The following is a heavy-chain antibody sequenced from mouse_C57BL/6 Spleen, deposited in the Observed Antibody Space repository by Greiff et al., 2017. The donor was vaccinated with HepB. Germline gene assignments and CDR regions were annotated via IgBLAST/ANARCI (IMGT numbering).Heavy chain of an antibody. J-gene: IGHJ4*01. Sequence: QVQLQQPGAELVKPGASVKLSCKASGYTFTSYWMHWVKQRPGHGLEWIGMIHPNSGSTNYNEKFKSKATLTVDKSSSTAYMQLSSLTSEDSAVYYCARVGYPYAMDYWGQGTSVTVSS. CDR3: ARVGYPYAMDY. CDR1: GYTFTSYW. D-gene: IGHD3-1*01. CDR2: IHPNSGST. V-gene: IGHV1-64*01.